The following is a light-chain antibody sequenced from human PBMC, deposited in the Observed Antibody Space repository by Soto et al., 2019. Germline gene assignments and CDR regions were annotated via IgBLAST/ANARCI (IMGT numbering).Light chain of an antibody. CDR1: QGISSY. J-gene: IGKJ1*01. CDR3: QQYNNYPWT. V-gene: IGKV1-8*01. Sequence: AIRMTQSPSSFPASTVDRVTITCRASQGISSYLAWYQQKPGKAPKLLIYDASTLESGGPSRFSGSGSGAEFTLTISSLQPDDFGSYYCQQYNNYPWTLGQGTKVDIK. CDR2: DAS.